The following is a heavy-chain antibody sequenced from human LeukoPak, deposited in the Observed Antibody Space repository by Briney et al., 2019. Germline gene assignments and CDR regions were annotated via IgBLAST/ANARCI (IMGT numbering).Heavy chain of an antibody. CDR1: GFTFSSHA. CDR2: ISGSGGST. J-gene: IGHJ3*02. CDR3: AKDTDYGGNSVDAFDI. Sequence: GGSLRLSCAASGFTFSSHAMSWVRQAPGKGLEWVSAISGSGGSTYYADSVKGRFTISRDNSKNTLYLQMNSLRAEDTAVYYCAKDTDYGGNSVDAFDIWGQGTMVTVSS. V-gene: IGHV3-23*01. D-gene: IGHD4-23*01.